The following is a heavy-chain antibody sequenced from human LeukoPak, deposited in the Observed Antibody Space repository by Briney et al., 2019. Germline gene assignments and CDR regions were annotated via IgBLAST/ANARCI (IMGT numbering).Heavy chain of an antibody. Sequence: GGSLRLSCAASGFTFDDYAMHWVRHAPGKGLEWVSLISWDGGSTYYADSVKGRFTISGDNSKNSLCLQMNSLRAEDTALYYCAKDAYYYDSSGYYDYWGQGTLVTVSS. CDR2: ISWDGGST. V-gene: IGHV3-43D*04. CDR3: AKDAYYYDSSGYYDY. CDR1: GFTFDDYA. D-gene: IGHD3-22*01. J-gene: IGHJ4*02.